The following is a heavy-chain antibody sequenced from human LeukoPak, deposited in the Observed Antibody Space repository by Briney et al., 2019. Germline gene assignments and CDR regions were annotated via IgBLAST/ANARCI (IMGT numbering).Heavy chain of an antibody. J-gene: IGHJ4*02. CDR3: ARGSDEQCLDY. Sequence: PGGSLRLSCAASGFTFSSYAMHWVRQAPGKGLEWVAVISYDGSNKYYADSVMGRFTISRDNSKNTLYLQMNSLRAEDTAVYYCARGSDEQCLDYWGQGTLVTVSS. V-gene: IGHV3-30-3*01. D-gene: IGHD6-19*01. CDR2: ISYDGSNK. CDR1: GFTFSSYA.